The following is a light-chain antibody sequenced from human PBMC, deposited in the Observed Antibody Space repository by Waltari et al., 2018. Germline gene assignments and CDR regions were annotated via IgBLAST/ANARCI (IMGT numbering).Light chain of an antibody. V-gene: IGKV3-15*01. CDR1: QSVSSN. Sequence: VVMTQSPGTLSVSPGERATLSCRASQSVSSNLAWYQQKPGQAPRLLIYDASTRATGIPARFRGSGSGTEFTLTISSLQSEEFAVYYCQHYLNWPSTFGQGTRLEI. J-gene: IGKJ5*01. CDR2: DAS. CDR3: QHYLNWPST.